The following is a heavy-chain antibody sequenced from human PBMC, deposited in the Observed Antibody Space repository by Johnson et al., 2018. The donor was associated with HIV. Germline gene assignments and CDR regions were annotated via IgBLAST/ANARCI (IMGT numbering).Heavy chain of an antibody. V-gene: IGHV3-30*18. CDR3: AKGLMMIVFGGGLAHDAFDM. CDR1: GFTFDDYG. J-gene: IGHJ3*02. CDR2: ISYDGSNK. D-gene: IGHD3-16*01. Sequence: QVQLVESGGGVVRPGGSLRLSCAASGFTFDDYGMSWVRQAPGKGLEWVAVISYDGSNKYYADSVKGRFTISRDNSKNTLHLQMNSLRAEDTAVYYCAKGLMMIVFGGGLAHDAFDMWGQGTMVTVSS.